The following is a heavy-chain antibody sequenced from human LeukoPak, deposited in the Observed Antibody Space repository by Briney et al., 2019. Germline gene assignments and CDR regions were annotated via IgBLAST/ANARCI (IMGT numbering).Heavy chain of an antibody. J-gene: IGHJ6*03. D-gene: IGHD1-14*01. CDR2: IYYSGST. CDR3: AREGGEPWYYYYMDV. Sequence: EASETLSLTCTVSGGSITSYYWSWIRQPPGKGLEGIGYIYYSGSTNYNPSPKSRVTISVDTSKNQFSLKLSSVTAADTAVYYCAREGGEPWYYYYMDVWGKGTTVTVSS. CDR1: GGSITSYY. V-gene: IGHV4-59*01.